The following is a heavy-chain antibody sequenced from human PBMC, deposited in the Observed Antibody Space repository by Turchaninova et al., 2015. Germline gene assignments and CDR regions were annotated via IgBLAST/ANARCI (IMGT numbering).Heavy chain of an antibody. D-gene: IGHD3-10*01. CDR2: SSHSLST. CDR1: GGSLSGYP. Sequence: QVQLQQWGAGLFKPSETLSLTCAVYGGSLSGYPWGWIRQPPGKGLEWIGESSHSLSTNYNPSLKSRVTISVDTSTNQFSLKLSSVTAADTAVYFCARKYFGWYDYYMDVWAKGTTVTVSS. V-gene: IGHV4-34*01. J-gene: IGHJ6*03. CDR3: ARKYFGWYDYYMDV.